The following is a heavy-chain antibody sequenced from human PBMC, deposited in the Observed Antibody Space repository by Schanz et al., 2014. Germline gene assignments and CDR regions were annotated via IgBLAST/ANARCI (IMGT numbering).Heavy chain of an antibody. D-gene: IGHD1-26*01. Sequence: VQLVESGGGVVQPGRSLRLSCATSGFTFSSYGMHWVRQAPGKGLEWVAVIWFDGNNKYYADSVKGRFTISRDNAKSTLFLQMDSLRPEDTAIYYCAKEWSPSFWGQGTLVTVSS. J-gene: IGHJ4*02. V-gene: IGHV3-33*06. CDR1: GFTFSSYG. CDR3: AKEWSPSF. CDR2: IWFDGNNK.